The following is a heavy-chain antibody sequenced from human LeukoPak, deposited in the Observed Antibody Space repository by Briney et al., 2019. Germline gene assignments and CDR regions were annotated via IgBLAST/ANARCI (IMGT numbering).Heavy chain of an antibody. D-gene: IGHD5-18*01. CDR1: GGTFSSYA. CDR2: VIPIFGTA. V-gene: IGHV1-69*01. CDR3: ARRTAMDSYFDY. Sequence: GSSVKVSCKASGGTFSSYAISWVRQAPGQGLEWMGGVIPIFGTANYAQKFQGRVTITADESTSTAYMELSSLRSEDTAVYYCARRTAMDSYFDYWGQGTLVTVSS. J-gene: IGHJ4*02.